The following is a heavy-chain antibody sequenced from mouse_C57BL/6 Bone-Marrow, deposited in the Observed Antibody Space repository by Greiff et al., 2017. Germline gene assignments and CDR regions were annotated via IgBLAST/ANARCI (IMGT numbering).Heavy chain of an antibody. CDR2: IYPGDGDT. V-gene: IGHV1-80*01. D-gene: IGHD1-1*01. Sequence: QVHVKQSGAELVKPGASVKISCKASGYAFSSYWMNWVKQRPGKGLEWIGQIYPGDGDTNYNGKFKGKATLTADKSSSTAYMQRSSLTSEDSAVYFCARSGGYYGSFAYWGQGTLVTVSA. CDR1: GYAFSSYW. J-gene: IGHJ3*01. CDR3: ARSGGYYGSFAY.